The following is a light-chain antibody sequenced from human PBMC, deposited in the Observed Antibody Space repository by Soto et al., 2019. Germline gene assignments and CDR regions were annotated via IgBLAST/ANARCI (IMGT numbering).Light chain of an antibody. J-gene: IGLJ2*01. Sequence: SYVLTQPPSVSVAPGQTARITCGGNNIGSKSVHWFQQKPGQAPVLVVYDDSDRPSGIPERFSGSNSGNTATLTISRVDTGDEADFYCQVWDSSSDHVVFGGGTQLTVL. CDR1: NIGSKS. CDR2: DDS. CDR3: QVWDSSSDHVV. V-gene: IGLV3-21*02.